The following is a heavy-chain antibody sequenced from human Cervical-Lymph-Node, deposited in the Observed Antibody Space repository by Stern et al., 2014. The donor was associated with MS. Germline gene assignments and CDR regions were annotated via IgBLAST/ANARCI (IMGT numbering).Heavy chain of an antibody. Sequence: QVQLVESGAEVKQPGASVKVSCKASGYTFTMHWVRQAPGQRLEWVGWINPGNGNTKYSQKIQDRVTITTDTSATTAYMELTSLRSEDTAVYYCARGNDRGSGWSFVWFDPWGQGTLVTVSS. J-gene: IGHJ5*02. D-gene: IGHD6-19*01. CDR2: INPGNGNT. V-gene: IGHV1-3*01. CDR1: GYTFT. CDR3: ARGNDRGSGWSFVWFDP.